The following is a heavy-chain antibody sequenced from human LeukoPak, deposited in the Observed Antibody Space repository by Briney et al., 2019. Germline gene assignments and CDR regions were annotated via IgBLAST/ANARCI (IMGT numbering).Heavy chain of an antibody. V-gene: IGHV3-23*01. CDR1: GFTFSSYA. D-gene: IGHD7-27*01. J-gene: IGHJ4*02. CDR3: ATERNWVFDY. CDR2: ITGSGGST. Sequence: GGSLRLSCAASGFTFSSYAMSWVRQAPGKGLEWVSAITGSGGSTYYADSVKGRFIISRDNSKNTLYVQMNSLRAEDTAVYYCATERNWVFDYWGQGTLVTVSS.